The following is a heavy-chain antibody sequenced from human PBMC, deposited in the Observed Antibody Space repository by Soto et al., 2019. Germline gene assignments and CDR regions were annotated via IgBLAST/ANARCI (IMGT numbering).Heavy chain of an antibody. D-gene: IGHD2-21*02. CDR3: TRFRVGASRGGDCYSAAFDI. Sequence: EVQLVESGGGLVQPGGSLKLSCAASGFTFSGSAMHWVRQASGKGLEWVGRIRSKANSYATAYAASVKGRFTISRDDSRNTAYLHMNRLKTEDTAVYYCTRFRVGASRGGDCYSAAFDIWGQGTMVTVSS. J-gene: IGHJ3*02. V-gene: IGHV3-73*02. CDR2: IRSKANSYAT. CDR1: GFTFSGSA.